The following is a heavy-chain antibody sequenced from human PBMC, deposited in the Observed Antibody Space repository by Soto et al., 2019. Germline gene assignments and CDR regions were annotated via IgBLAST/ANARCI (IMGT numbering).Heavy chain of an antibody. CDR1: GFTFSSYA. CDR3: AREIVVARGASYFDY. Sequence: PGGSLRLSCAASGFTFSSYAMSWVRQAPGKGLEWISAVSGSGGSTYYADSVKGRFTISRDNAKNSLYLQMNSLRAEDTAVYYCAREIVVARGASYFDYWGPGTPVTVSS. J-gene: IGHJ4*02. D-gene: IGHD2-2*01. CDR2: VSGSGGST. V-gene: IGHV3-23*01.